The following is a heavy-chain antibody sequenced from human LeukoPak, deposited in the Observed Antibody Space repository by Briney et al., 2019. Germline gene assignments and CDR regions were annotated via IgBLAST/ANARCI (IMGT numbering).Heavy chain of an antibody. CDR1: GGSISSGGYY. D-gene: IGHD4-17*01. V-gene: IGHV4-30-2*01. J-gene: IGHJ5*02. Sequence: SETLSLTCTVSGGSISSGGYYWSWIRQPPGKGLEWIGYIYHSGSTYYNPSLKSRVTISVDRSKNQFSLKLSSVTAADTAVYYCARGSVPHNWFDPWGQGTLVTVSS. CDR2: IYHSGST. CDR3: ARGSVPHNWFDP.